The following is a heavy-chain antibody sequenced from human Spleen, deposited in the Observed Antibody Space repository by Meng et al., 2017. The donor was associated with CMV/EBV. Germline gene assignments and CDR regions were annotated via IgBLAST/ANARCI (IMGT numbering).Heavy chain of an antibody. Sequence: GESLKISCAASGFTLDDYGMSWVRQAPGKGLEWVSGINWNGGRTGYADSVKGRFTISRDNAKNSVYLQMNSLRVEDTALYYCARGGGSNYGVDYWGQGTLVTVS. CDR3: ARGGGSNYGVDY. J-gene: IGHJ4*02. CDR2: INWNGGRT. CDR1: GFTLDDYG. V-gene: IGHV3-20*04. D-gene: IGHD4-11*01.